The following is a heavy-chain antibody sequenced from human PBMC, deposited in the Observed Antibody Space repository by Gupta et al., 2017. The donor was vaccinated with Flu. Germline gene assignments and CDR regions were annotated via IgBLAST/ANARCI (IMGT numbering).Heavy chain of an antibody. J-gene: IGHJ4*02. CDR2: ISSNGGST. Sequence: EVQLVESGGGLVQPGGSLRLSCSASGFTFSSYAMHWVRQAPGKGLEYVSAISSNGGSTYYADSVKGRFTISRDNSKNTLYLQMSSLRAEDTAVYYCVKDCGSYYGAGDYWGQGTLVTVSS. CDR3: VKDCGSYYGAGDY. D-gene: IGHD1-26*01. V-gene: IGHV3-64D*06. CDR1: GFTFSSYA.